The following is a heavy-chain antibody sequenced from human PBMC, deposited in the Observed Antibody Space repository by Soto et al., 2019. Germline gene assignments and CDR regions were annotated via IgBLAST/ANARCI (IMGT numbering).Heavy chain of an antibody. CDR3: ARGIAAAGPYYFDY. CDR2: ISSSSSTI. J-gene: IGHJ4*02. Sequence: GGSLRLSCAASGFTFSSYSMNWVRQAPGKGLEWVSYISSSSSTIYYADSVKGRFTITRDNAKNSLYLQMNSLRDEDTAVYYCARGIAAAGPYYFDYWGQGTLVTVSS. CDR1: GFTFSSYS. D-gene: IGHD6-13*01. V-gene: IGHV3-48*02.